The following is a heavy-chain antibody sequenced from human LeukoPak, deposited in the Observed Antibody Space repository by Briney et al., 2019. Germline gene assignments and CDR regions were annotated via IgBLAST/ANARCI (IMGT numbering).Heavy chain of an antibody. CDR2: IIRLFGTA. CDR3: AREWNYESNGYFYYY. Sequence: GASVKVSCKASGDTFSRYGISWVRQAPGQGLEWMGGIIRLFGTANYAQKFQGRVTITADESTSTAYLELSRLRFEDTAVYYCAREWNYESNGYFYYYWGQGTLVTVSS. D-gene: IGHD3-22*01. CDR1: GDTFSRYG. J-gene: IGHJ4*02. V-gene: IGHV1-69*13.